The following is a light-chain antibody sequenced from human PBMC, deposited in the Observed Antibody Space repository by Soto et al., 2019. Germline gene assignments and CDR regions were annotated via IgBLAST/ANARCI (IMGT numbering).Light chain of an antibody. CDR1: QNLLHIDGYNY. J-gene: IGKJ1*01. V-gene: IGKV2-28*01. CDR3: MQAVYTRT. CDR2: LGS. Sequence: EIVVTQSPLSLSVTPGEPASISCRLSQNLLHIDGYNYLDWYLQKPGQSPQLLIFLGSYRASGVPDRFSGSGSGTDFTLRISRVEAEDVGVYYCMQAVYTRTFGPGTKVDIK.